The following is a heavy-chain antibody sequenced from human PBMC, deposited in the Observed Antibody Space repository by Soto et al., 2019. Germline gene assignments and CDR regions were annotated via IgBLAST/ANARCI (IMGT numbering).Heavy chain of an antibody. Sequence: ASVKVSCKASGYTFTSYAMHWARQAPGQRLEWMGWINAGNGNTKYSQKFQGRVTITRDTSASTAYMELSSLRSEDTAVYYCARDPPAGYDFWSGYLDYWGQGTLVTVSS. CDR3: ARDPPAGYDFWSGYLDY. V-gene: IGHV1-3*01. CDR2: INAGNGNT. D-gene: IGHD3-3*01. CDR1: GYTFTSYA. J-gene: IGHJ4*02.